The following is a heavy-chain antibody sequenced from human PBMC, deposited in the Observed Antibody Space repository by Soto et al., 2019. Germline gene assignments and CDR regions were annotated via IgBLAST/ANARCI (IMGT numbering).Heavy chain of an antibody. V-gene: IGHV3-23*01. D-gene: IGHD2-21*02. J-gene: IGHJ4*02. CDR1: GFPFSSYA. CDR3: AKVPSDCGGDCYFFFDY. Sequence: GGSLRLSCTASGFPFSSYAMSWVRQAPGKGLEWVSAISGSGGSTYYADSVKGRFTISRDNSKNTLYLQMNSLRAEDTAVYYCAKVPSDCGGDCYFFFDYWGQGTLVTVSS. CDR2: ISGSGGST.